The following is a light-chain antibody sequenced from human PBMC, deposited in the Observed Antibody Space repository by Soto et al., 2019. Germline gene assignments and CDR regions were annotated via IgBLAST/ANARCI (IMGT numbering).Light chain of an antibody. J-gene: IGKJ5*01. CDR2: GAS. CDR1: QSVSSK. Sequence: TVMTQSPATLSVSPGERATLSCRASQSVSSKLAWYQQKPGQAPRLLIYGASNRATGVPARFSGSGSGTEFTLSISRLQSEDFAVYYCQKYNNWPPITFGQGTRLEIK. V-gene: IGKV3D-15*01. CDR3: QKYNNWPPIT.